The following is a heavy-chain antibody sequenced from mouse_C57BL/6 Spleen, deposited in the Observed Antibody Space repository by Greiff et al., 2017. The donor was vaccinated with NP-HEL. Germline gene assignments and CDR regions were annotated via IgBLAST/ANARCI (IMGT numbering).Heavy chain of an antibody. CDR2: ISDGGSYT. CDR1: GFSFNSYA. CDR3: ARDDGYYWYFDV. V-gene: IGHV5-4*01. J-gene: IGHJ1*03. Sequence: DVMLVESGGGLVKPGGSLKLSCAASGFSFNSYAMSWVRQTPEKRLEWVATISDGGSYTYYPDNVKGRVTISRDNAKNNLYLQMSHLKSDDTAMYYCARDDGYYWYFDVWGTGTTVTVSS. D-gene: IGHD2-3*01.